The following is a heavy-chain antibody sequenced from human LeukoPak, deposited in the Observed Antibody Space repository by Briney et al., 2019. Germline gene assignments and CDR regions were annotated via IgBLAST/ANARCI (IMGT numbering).Heavy chain of an antibody. D-gene: IGHD1-26*01. J-gene: IGHJ4*02. CDR3: AREGFSGSYYDY. Sequence: SETPSLTCTASGGSISSYYWSWIRQPPGKGLEWIGYIYYSGSTNYNPSLKSRVTVSVDTSKNQFSLKLSSVTAADTAVYFCAREGFSGSYYDYWGQGTLVTVSS. CDR1: GGSISSYY. V-gene: IGHV4-59*01. CDR2: IYYSGST.